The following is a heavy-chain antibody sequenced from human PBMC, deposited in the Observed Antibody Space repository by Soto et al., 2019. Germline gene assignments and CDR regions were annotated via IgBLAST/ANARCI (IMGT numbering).Heavy chain of an antibody. Sequence: QVQLVQSGAEVKKPGASLKVSCKASGYTFTDYYVHWVRQAPGQGLEWMGWINPNSGGTKTAQKFQGRVTVTRDTSISTAYMDLSRLRSDDTAVYYCARDVTRTQSCTNGVCYYHYYDMDVWGQGTMVTVPS. J-gene: IGHJ6*02. CDR1: GYTFTDYY. CDR2: INPNSGGT. CDR3: ARDVTRTQSCTNGVCYYHYYDMDV. D-gene: IGHD2-8*01. V-gene: IGHV1-2*02.